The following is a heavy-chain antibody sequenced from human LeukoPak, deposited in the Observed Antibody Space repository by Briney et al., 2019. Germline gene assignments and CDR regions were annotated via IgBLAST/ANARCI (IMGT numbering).Heavy chain of an antibody. D-gene: IGHD5-18*01. J-gene: IGHJ6*03. Sequence: GGSLRLSCAASGFTFSGSAMHWVRQASGKGLEWVGRIRSKANSYATAYAASVKGRFTISRDDSKNTAYLQMNSLKTEDTAVYYCTREGYSYLSYYYYYYYMDVWGKGTTVTVSS. CDR2: IRSKANSYAT. V-gene: IGHV3-73*01. CDR3: TREGYSYLSYYYYYYYMDV. CDR1: GFTFSGSA.